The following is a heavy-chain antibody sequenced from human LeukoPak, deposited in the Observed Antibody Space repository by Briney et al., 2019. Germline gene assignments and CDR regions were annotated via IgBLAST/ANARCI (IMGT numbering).Heavy chain of an antibody. CDR2: INRDGSTT. V-gene: IGHV3-74*03. J-gene: IGHJ4*02. Sequence: PGGSLRLSCAASGFTFSSYWMHWGRQAPGKGLVWVSRINRDGSTTTYADSVKGRFTVSRDNAKNTLYLQMNSLRAEDTAVYYCARGGDYYDSSGYFWRPAEIDYWGQGTLVTVSS. CDR1: GFTFSSYW. CDR3: ARGGDYYDSSGYFWRPAEIDY. D-gene: IGHD3-22*01.